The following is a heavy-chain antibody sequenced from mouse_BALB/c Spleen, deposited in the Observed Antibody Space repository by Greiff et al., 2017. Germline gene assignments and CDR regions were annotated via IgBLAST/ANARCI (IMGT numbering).Heavy chain of an antibody. D-gene: IGHD1-1*01. J-gene: IGHJ1*01. V-gene: IGHV3-8*02. CDR2: ISYSGST. CDR3: ARRGSNPKGYFDV. Sequence: EVQRVESGPSLVKPSQTLSLTCSVTGDSITSGYWNWIRKFPGNKLEYMGYISYSGSTYYNPSLKSRISITRDTSKNQYYLQLNSVTTEDTATYYCARRGSNPKGYFDVWGAGTTVTVSS. CDR1: GDSITSGY.